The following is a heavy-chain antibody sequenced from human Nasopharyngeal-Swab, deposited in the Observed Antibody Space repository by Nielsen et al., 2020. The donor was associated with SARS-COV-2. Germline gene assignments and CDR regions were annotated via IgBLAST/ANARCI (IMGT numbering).Heavy chain of an antibody. J-gene: IGHJ5*02. V-gene: IGHV4-39*01. Sequence: LRLSCTVSGGSISSSSYYWGWIRQPPGKGLEWIGSIYYSGSTYYNPSLKSRVTISVDTSKNQFSLKLSSVTAADTAVYYCARRSSSWSVWFDPWGQGTLVTVSS. CDR1: GGSISSSSYY. CDR3: ARRSSSWSVWFDP. CDR2: IYYSGST. D-gene: IGHD6-13*01.